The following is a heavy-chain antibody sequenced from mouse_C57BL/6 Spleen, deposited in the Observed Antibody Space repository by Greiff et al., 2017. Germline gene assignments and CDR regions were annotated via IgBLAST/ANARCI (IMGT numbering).Heavy chain of an antibody. CDR3: ARGRGPYYAMDY. CDR2: IYPGDGDT. J-gene: IGHJ4*01. CDR1: GYAFSSSW. D-gene: IGHD1-1*01. V-gene: IGHV1-82*01. Sequence: LQESGPELVKPGASVKISCKASGYAFSSSWMNWVKQRPGKGLEWIGRIYPGDGDTNYNGKFKGKATLAADKSSSTAYMQLSSLTSEDSAVCFCARGRGPYYAMDYWGQGTSVTVSS.